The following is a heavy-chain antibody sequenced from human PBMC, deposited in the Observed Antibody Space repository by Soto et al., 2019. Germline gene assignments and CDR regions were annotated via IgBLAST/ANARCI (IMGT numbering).Heavy chain of an antibody. CDR1: GFTFNTYG. CDR2: ISFDEKIQ. D-gene: IGHD3-16*02. Sequence: QVPLVESGGGVVQPGRTLRLSCAASGFTFNTYGMHWVRQAPGKGLEWVAVISFDEKIQYYADSVKGRFTTSRDNSKNTMSLQMDSLRPEDTAVYYCAKVAERSMITFGGVIADWGQGTLVTVSS. CDR3: AKVAERSMITFGGVIAD. V-gene: IGHV3-30*18. J-gene: IGHJ4*02.